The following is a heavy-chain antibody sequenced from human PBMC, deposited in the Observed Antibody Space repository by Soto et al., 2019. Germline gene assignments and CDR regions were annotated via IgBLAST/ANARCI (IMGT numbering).Heavy chain of an antibody. J-gene: IGHJ6*02. D-gene: IGHD3-3*01. CDR2: INHSGST. V-gene: IGHV4-34*01. CDR3: ARMGDYDFWSGYVYGMDV. CDR1: GGSFSGYY. Sequence: QVQLQQWGAGLLKPSETLSLTCAVYGGSFSGYYWSWIRQPPGKGLEWIGEINHSGSTNYNPSLKSRFTISVDTSKNQVSLKLSSVPAADTAVYYCARMGDYDFWSGYVYGMDVWGQGTTVTVSS.